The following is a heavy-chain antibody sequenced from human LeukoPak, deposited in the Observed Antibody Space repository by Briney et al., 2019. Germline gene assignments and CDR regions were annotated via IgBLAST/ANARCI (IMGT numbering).Heavy chain of an antibody. J-gene: IGHJ4*02. V-gene: IGHV4-34*01. D-gene: IGHD3-10*01. Sequence: PSETLSLTCAVYGGSFTAYSWSWIRQPPGKGLEWIGEINHGGVTNYNPSLKSRVTISVDTSKNQFSLKLSSVTAADTAVYYCARFRGYRLWFGEPKSFDYWGQGTLVTVSS. CDR2: INHGGVT. CDR1: GGSFTAYS. CDR3: ARFRGYRLWFGEPKSFDY.